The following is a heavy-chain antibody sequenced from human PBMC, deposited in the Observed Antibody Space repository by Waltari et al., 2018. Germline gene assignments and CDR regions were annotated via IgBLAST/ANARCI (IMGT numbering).Heavy chain of an antibody. CDR3: ARDGWNLSDWYFDL. Sequence: QLQLQESGSGLVKPSQTLSLTCAVPGGSISSGGYSWSWIRQPPGKGLEWIGYIYHSGSTYYNPSLKSRVTISVDRSKNQFSLKLSSVTAADTAVYYCARDGWNLSDWYFDLWGRGTLVTVSS. J-gene: IGHJ2*01. CDR2: IYHSGST. D-gene: IGHD6-19*01. CDR1: GGSISSGGYS. V-gene: IGHV4-30-2*01.